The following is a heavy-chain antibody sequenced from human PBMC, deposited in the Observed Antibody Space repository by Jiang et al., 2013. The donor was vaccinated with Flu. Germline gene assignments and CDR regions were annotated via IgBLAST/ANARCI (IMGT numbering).Heavy chain of an antibody. D-gene: IGHD3-16*02. CDR1: GGSFSGYY. J-gene: IGHJ4*02. CDR3: ARRAYDYVWGSYRGPFDY. CDR2: SIIVEST. V-gene: IGHV4-34*01. Sequence: LLKPSETLSLTCAVYGGSFSGYYWSWIRQPPGKGLDGLGKSIIVESTNYNPSLKSRVTISVDTSKNQFSLKLSSVTAADTAVYYCARRAYDYVWGSYRGPFDYWGQGTLVTVSS.